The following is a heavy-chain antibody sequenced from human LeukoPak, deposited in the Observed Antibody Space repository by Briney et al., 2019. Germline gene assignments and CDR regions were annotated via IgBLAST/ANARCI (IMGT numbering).Heavy chain of an antibody. D-gene: IGHD6-19*01. CDR1: GYTFTSHG. J-gene: IGHJ4*02. CDR2: ISSYNGNT. CDR3: ARVCPSSGWYNLYY. V-gene: IGHV1-18*01. Sequence: ASVKVSCKASGYTFTSHGFTWVRQAPGQALEWMGWISSYNGNTSYAQKVQRRVTLTTGTSPRTEHTEMRRPRSDDTAVYFCARVCPSSGWYNLYYWGLGDLVTASS.